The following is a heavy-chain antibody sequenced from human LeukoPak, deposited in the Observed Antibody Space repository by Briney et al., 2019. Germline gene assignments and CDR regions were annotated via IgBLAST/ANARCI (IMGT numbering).Heavy chain of an antibody. J-gene: IGHJ4*02. V-gene: IGHV3-11*01. D-gene: IGHD4-23*01. CDR1: GFTFSDYY. Sequence: GGSLRLSCAASGFTFSDYYMSWIRQAPGKGLEWVSYISSSGSTIYYADSVKGRFTISRDNAKNSLYLQMNSLRAEDTAVYYCAREGLDWELNYYFDYWGQGTLVTVSS. CDR3: AREGLDWELNYYFDY. CDR2: ISSSGSTI.